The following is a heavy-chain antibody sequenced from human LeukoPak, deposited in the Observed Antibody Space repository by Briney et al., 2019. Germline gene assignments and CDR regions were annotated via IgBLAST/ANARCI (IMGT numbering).Heavy chain of an antibody. CDR2: IGWNSESK. Sequence: GGSLRLSCAASGFTFDEYTMHWVRQVPGKGLEWVSVIGWNSESKYYLESVKGRFTISRDNSKNSLYLQMNSLRVEDTGFYYCTKDRSRSYSSFDAWGQGTLVAVSS. CDR1: GFTFDEYT. J-gene: IGHJ4*02. V-gene: IGHV3-43*01. D-gene: IGHD6-19*01. CDR3: TKDRSRSYSSFDA.